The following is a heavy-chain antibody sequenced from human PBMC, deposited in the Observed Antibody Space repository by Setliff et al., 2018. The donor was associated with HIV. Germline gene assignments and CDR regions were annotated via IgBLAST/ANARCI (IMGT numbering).Heavy chain of an antibody. Sequence: GGSLRLSCAASGFTFSSYGMHWVRQAPGKGLEWVAFIRRDGSNEYYGDSVKGRFTTSRDNARNSLYLQMNSLRAEDTAVYYCARYNWNPLGYRFDYWGQGTLVTVSS. CDR3: ARYNWNPLGYRFDY. J-gene: IGHJ4*02. CDR1: GFTFSSYG. V-gene: IGHV3-30*02. D-gene: IGHD1-20*01. CDR2: IRRDGSNE.